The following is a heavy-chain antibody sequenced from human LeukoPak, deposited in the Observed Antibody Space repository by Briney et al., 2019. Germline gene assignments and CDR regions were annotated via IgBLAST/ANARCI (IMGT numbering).Heavy chain of an antibody. J-gene: IGHJ5*02. V-gene: IGHV4-59*08. D-gene: IGHD4-17*01. CDR1: GGSISSYY. CDR2: IYYSGST. Sequence: KPSETLSLTCTVSGGSISSYYWSWIRQPPGKGLEWIGYIYYSGSTNYNPPLKSRVTISVDTSKNQFSLKLSSVTAADTAVYYCARHPDYGDSNWFDPWGQGTLVTVSS. CDR3: ARHPDYGDSNWFDP.